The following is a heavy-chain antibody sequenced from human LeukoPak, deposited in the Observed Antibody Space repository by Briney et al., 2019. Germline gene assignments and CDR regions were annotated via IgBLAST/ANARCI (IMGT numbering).Heavy chain of an antibody. Sequence: GGSLRLSCVASGFTFSNYWMHWVRQAPGKGLEWVSAISGSGGSTYYADSVKGRFTISRDNSKNTLYLQMNSLRAEDTAVYYCATAPAETAGNWGQGTLVTVSS. D-gene: IGHD6-13*01. CDR1: GFTFSNYW. CDR3: ATAPAETAGN. CDR2: ISGSGGST. V-gene: IGHV3-23*01. J-gene: IGHJ4*02.